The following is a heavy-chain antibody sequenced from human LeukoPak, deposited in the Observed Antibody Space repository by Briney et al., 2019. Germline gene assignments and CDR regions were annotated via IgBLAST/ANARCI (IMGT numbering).Heavy chain of an antibody. V-gene: IGHV3-7*05. CDR1: GFTFSNHW. CDR2: IKQDGSEK. J-gene: IGHJ4*02. D-gene: IGHD2-15*01. CDR3: AREDQPRGTFDY. Sequence: PGGSLRLSCAAPGFTFSNHWMSWVRQAPGKGLQWVANIKQDGSEKYYVDSVKGRFTISRDNAKNSLYLQMNSLRAEDTALYYCAREDQPRGTFDYWGQGILVTVSS.